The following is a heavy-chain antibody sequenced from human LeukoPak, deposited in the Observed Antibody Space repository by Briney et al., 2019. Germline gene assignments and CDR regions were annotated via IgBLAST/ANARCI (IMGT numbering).Heavy chain of an antibody. V-gene: IGHV5-51*01. J-gene: IGHJ4*02. D-gene: IGHD5-18*01. CDR3: ARRGYSYGYVDY. Sequence: GESLKIYCKGSGYSFSNSWIGWVRQMTGKCLEWMGIIYPGDSDTRYSPSFQGQVTISADKSISTAYLQWSSLKASDTAMYYCARRGYSYGYVDYWGQGTLVTVSS. CDR1: GYSFSNSW. CDR2: IYPGDSDT.